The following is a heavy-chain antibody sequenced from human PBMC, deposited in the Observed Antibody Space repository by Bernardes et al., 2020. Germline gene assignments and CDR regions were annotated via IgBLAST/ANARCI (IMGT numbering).Heavy chain of an antibody. V-gene: IGHV1-8*01. CDR3: ARAHYDFWSGYPPCYGMDV. J-gene: IGHJ6*02. CDR1: GYTFTSYD. Sequence: ASVKVSCKASGYTFTSYDINWVRQATGQGLEWMGWMNPNSGNTGYAQKFQGRVTMTRNTSISTAYMELSSLRSEDTAVYYCARAHYDFWSGYPPCYGMDVWGQGTTVTVSS. CDR2: MNPNSGNT. D-gene: IGHD3-3*01.